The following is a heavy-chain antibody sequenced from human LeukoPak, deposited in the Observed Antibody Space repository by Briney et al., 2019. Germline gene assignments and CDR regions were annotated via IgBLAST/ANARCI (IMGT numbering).Heavy chain of an antibody. V-gene: IGHV3-23*01. J-gene: IGHJ4*02. Sequence: GGSLRLSCAASGFTFDDYGMSWVRQAPGKGLEWVSAISGSGGSTYYADSVKGRFTISRDNSKNTLYLQMNSLRAEDTAVYYCAKDRETIQLWFRGTFDYWGQGTLVTVSS. D-gene: IGHD5-18*01. CDR2: ISGSGGST. CDR3: AKDRETIQLWFRGTFDY. CDR1: GFTFDDYG.